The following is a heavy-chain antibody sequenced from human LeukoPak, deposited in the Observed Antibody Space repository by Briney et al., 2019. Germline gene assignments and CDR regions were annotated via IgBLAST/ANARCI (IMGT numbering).Heavy chain of an antibody. Sequence: SETLSLTCTVSGGSISSGGYYWSWIRQPPGKGLEWIGYIYHSGSTYYNPSPKSRVTISVDRSKNQFSLKLSSVTAADTAVYYCARCAVTTGAHFDYWGQGTLVTVSS. CDR3: ARCAVTTGAHFDY. CDR2: IYHSGST. V-gene: IGHV4-30-2*01. J-gene: IGHJ4*02. D-gene: IGHD4-17*01. CDR1: GGSISSGGYY.